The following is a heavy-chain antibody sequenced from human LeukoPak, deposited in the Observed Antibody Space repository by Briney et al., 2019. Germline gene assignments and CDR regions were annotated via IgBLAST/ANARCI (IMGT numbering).Heavy chain of an antibody. CDR3: ARGGLWWFDY. V-gene: IGHV4-59*01. Sequence: SETLSLTCTVSGGSISSSYWSWIRQPPGKELEWIGYIYDSGNTNYNPSLTSRVTISVDTSKNQFSLKLSSVTAADTAVYYCARGGLWWFDYWGQGTLVTVSS. CDR1: GGSISSSY. D-gene: IGHD2-21*01. J-gene: IGHJ4*02. CDR2: IYDSGNT.